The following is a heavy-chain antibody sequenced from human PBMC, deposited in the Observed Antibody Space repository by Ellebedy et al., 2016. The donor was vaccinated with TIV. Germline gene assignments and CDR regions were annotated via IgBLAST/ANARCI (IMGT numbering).Heavy chain of an antibody. CDR3: ARRMAAADIGGFDF. J-gene: IGHJ3*01. CDR2: VHFSGSP. Sequence: PGGSLRLSCTVFGGSISPYFWNWIRQPPGKGLEWIGYVHFSGSPHYNPSLKSRVTVSVDTSTNQFSLTVKSVTAADTAVYYCARRMAAADIGGFDFWGRGTMVTVSS. CDR1: GGSISPYF. V-gene: IGHV4-59*08. D-gene: IGHD6-13*01.